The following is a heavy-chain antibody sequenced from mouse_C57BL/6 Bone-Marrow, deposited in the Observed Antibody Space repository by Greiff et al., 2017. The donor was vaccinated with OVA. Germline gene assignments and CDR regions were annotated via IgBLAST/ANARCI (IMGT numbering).Heavy chain of an antibody. CDR3: ARFITTVNYAMDY. D-gene: IGHD1-1*01. Sequence: VHLVESGAELARPGASVKLSCKASGYTVTSYGISWVKQRTGQGLEWIGEIYPRSGNTYYNEKFKGKATLTADKSSSTAYMELRSLTSEDSAVYFCARFITTVNYAMDYWGQGTSVTVSS. CDR2: IYPRSGNT. V-gene: IGHV1-81*01. CDR1: GYTVTSYG. J-gene: IGHJ4*01.